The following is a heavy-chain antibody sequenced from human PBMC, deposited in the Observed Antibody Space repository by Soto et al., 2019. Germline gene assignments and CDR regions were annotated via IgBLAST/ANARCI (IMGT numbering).Heavy chain of an antibody. CDR3: AGTGITGTGPYSYYMDG. Sequence: ASVKVSCKASGYTFTSYYMHWVRQAPGQGLEWMGIINPSGGSTSYAQKFQGRVTMTRDTSTSTVYMELSSLRSEDTAVYYCAGTGITGTGPYSYYMDGWGKGTTVTVSS. CDR2: INPSGGST. J-gene: IGHJ6*03. CDR1: GYTFTSYY. D-gene: IGHD1-7*01. V-gene: IGHV1-46*03.